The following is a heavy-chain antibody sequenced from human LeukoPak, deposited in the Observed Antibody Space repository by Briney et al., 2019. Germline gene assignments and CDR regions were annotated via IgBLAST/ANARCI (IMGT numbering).Heavy chain of an antibody. CDR2: IYYSGST. J-gene: IGHJ5*02. CDR3: ARRSWGANWFDP. Sequence: SETLSLTCTVSGGSISSYYWSWIRQPPGKGLEWIAYIYYSGSTNYNPSLKSRVTISVDTSKNQFSLKLSSVTAADTAVYYRARRSWGANWFDPWGQGTLVTVSS. V-gene: IGHV4-59*08. CDR1: GGSISSYY. D-gene: IGHD3-16*01.